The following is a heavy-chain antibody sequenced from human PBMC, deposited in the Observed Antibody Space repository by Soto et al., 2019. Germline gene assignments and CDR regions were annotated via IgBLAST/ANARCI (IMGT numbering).Heavy chain of an antibody. CDR1: GYTFTSYY. Sequence: SVKVSCKASGYTFTSYYMHWVRQAPGQGLEWMGIINPSGGSTTYAQKFQGRVTMTRDTSTSTVYMDLSSLGSEDTAVYYCARELSRSPYIDDRGPGTLGTVSS. CDR2: INPSGGST. CDR3: ARELSRSPYIDD. J-gene: IGHJ4*02. V-gene: IGHV1-46*03. D-gene: IGHD6-6*01.